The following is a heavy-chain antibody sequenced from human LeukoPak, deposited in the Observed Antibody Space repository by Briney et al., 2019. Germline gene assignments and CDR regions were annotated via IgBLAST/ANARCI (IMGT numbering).Heavy chain of an antibody. CDR2: MKGDGSHI. CDR1: GFTFGNFW. Sequence: GGSLRLSCAASGFTFGNFWMSWVRQAPGRGLQWVASMKGDGSHIYYVDSVKGRFTISRDNARNSLYLQMNSLRAEDTAVYYCARDVNPRLVNYYDGSGYYFDGFDIWGQGTLVTVSS. CDR3: ARDVNPRLVNYYDGSGYYFDGFDI. V-gene: IGHV3-7*01. J-gene: IGHJ3*02. D-gene: IGHD3-22*01.